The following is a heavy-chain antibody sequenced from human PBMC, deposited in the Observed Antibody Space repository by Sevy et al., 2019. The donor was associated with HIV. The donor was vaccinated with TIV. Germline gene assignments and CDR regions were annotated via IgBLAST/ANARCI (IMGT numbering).Heavy chain of an antibody. CDR2: ITGSGGST. V-gene: IGHV3-23*01. CDR3: AKEVSGDCGGECYPYSFGS. CDR1: RFTFSRYA. Sequence: GGSLRLSCAASRFTFSRYAMTWVRQAPGKGLEWVSGITGSGGSTYYADSVKGRFTISRDNSKNTLYLQMKSLRVDDTAVYYCAKEVSGDCGGECYPYSFGSRGQGTLVTVSS. J-gene: IGHJ4*02. D-gene: IGHD2-21*01.